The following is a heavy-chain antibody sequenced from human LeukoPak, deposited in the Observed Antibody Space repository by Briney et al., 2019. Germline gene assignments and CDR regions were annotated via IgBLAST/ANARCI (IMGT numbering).Heavy chain of an antibody. J-gene: IGHJ6*02. CDR2: IYYSGST. V-gene: IGHV4-59*01. Sequence: SETLSLTCTVSGGSISSYYWSWIRQPPGKGLEWIGYIYYSGSTNYNPSLKSRVTISVDTSKNQFSLKLSSVTAADTAVYYCARESDYGDYHMDVWGQGTTVTVSS. D-gene: IGHD4-17*01. CDR3: ARESDYGDYHMDV. CDR1: GGSISSYY.